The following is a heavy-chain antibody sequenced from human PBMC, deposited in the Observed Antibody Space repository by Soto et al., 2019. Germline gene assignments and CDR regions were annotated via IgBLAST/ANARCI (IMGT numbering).Heavy chain of an antibody. CDR2: IISVSDKT. D-gene: IGHD1-20*01. Sequence: ASVKVSCKASGYIFTDFGIHWVRQAPGQRLEWLGWIISVSDKTLYSPKFQGRLAITRDTSANTAYMDLYSLRSDDTAVYYCARDPGIETITDWYFNFWGRGTLVTVS. J-gene: IGHJ2*01. CDR1: GYIFTDFG. CDR3: ARDPGIETITDWYFNF. V-gene: IGHV1-3*01.